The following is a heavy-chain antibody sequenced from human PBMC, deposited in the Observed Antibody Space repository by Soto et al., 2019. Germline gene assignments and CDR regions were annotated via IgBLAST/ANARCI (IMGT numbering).Heavy chain of an antibody. Sequence: SVKVSCKASGGTFSSYTISWVRQAPGQGLEWMGRIIPILGIANYAQKFQGRVTITADKSTSTAYMELSSLRSEDTAVYYCARGPPIAVAGTSDYWGQGTLVTVSS. CDR3: ARGPPIAVAGTSDY. V-gene: IGHV1-69*02. D-gene: IGHD6-19*01. CDR2: IIPILGIA. CDR1: GGTFSSYT. J-gene: IGHJ4*02.